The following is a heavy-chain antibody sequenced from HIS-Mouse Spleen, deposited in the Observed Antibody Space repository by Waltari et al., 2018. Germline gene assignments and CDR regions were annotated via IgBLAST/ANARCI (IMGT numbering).Heavy chain of an antibody. CDR2: ISNDGSNK. J-gene: IGHJ4*02. CDR1: GCTFSSYG. CDR3: AKDKHHAFDY. Sequence: QVQLVESGGGVVQPGRSLRLSCAASGCTFSSYGMPWVRRAPGKGMEWGAVISNDGSNKYYADSVKGRFTISRDNSKNTLYLQMNSLRAEDTAVYYCAKDKHHAFDYWGQGTLVTVSS. V-gene: IGHV3-30*18.